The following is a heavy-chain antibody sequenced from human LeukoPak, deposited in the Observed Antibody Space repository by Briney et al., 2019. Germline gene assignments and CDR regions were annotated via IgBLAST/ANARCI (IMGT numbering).Heavy chain of an antibody. CDR1: GFTFSSYS. Sequence: PGGSLRLSCAASGFTFSSYSMNWVRQAPGKGLEWVSYISSSSSTIYYADPVKGRFTISRDNAKNSLYLQMNSLRDEDTAVYYCARPYYYDSSGYFGYWGQGTLVTVSS. V-gene: IGHV3-48*02. CDR2: ISSSSSTI. CDR3: ARPYYYDSSGYFGY. D-gene: IGHD3-22*01. J-gene: IGHJ4*02.